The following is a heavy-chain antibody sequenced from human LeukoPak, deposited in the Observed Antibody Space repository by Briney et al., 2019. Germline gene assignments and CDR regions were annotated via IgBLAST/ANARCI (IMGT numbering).Heavy chain of an antibody. D-gene: IGHD5-18*01. CDR1: GFTFSSYG. CDR3: AKDRYSYAFEYSDS. J-gene: IGHJ4*02. Sequence: GGSLRLSCAASGFTFSSYGLHWVRQAPGKGLDWVAVISNDGSKKYYADSVKGRFTISRDNSKNTLSLQVSSLRTEDTAVYYCAKDRYSYAFEYSDSWGQGTLVTVSS. V-gene: IGHV3-30*18. CDR2: ISNDGSKK.